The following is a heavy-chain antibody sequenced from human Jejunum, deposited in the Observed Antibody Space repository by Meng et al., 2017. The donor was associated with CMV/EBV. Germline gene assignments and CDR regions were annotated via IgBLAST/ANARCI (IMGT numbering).Heavy chain of an antibody. D-gene: IGHD3-22*01. CDR3: ARDPDKKWLYLDY. J-gene: IGHJ4*02. CDR2: ISYDGSIK. V-gene: IGHV3-30*03. Sequence: SGFPFSSYGMHWVRQASGKGLEWVAVISYDGSIKYQADTVKGRFTISRDNSKNTLYLQMNSLRTEDTAVYYCARDPDKKWLYLDYWGQGTLVTVSS. CDR1: GFPFSSYG.